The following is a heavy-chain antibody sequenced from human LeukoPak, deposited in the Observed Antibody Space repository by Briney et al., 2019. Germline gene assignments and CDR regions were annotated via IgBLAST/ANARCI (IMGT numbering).Heavy chain of an antibody. Sequence: SETLSLTCAVSGGSISSGGYSWSWIRQPPGKGLEWIEYIYHSGSTYYNPSLKSRVTISVDRSKNQFSLNLSSVTAADTAVYYCAREGYCSGGSCDNWFDPWGQGTLVTVSS. V-gene: IGHV4-30-2*01. J-gene: IGHJ5*02. D-gene: IGHD2-15*01. CDR2: IYHSGST. CDR3: AREGYCSGGSCDNWFDP. CDR1: GGSISSGGYS.